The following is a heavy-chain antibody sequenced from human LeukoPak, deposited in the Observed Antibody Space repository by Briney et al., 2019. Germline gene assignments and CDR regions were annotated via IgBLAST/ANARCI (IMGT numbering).Heavy chain of an antibody. Sequence: VASVKVSCKASGYTFTGYYMHWVRQAPGQGLEWMGWINPNSGGTNYAQKFQGRVTMTRGTSISTAYMELSRLRSDDTAVYYCAREGLLTGYFDYWGQGTLVTVSS. V-gene: IGHV1-2*02. CDR2: INPNSGGT. J-gene: IGHJ4*02. CDR1: GYTFTGYY. D-gene: IGHD3-22*01. CDR3: AREGLLTGYFDY.